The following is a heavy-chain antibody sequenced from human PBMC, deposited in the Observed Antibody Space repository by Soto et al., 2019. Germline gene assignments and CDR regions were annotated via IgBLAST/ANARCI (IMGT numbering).Heavy chain of an antibody. CDR3: AKGRTVLITMIRGIITHIGLDH. D-gene: IGHD3-10*01. CDR2: INHSGST. Sequence: PSETLSLTCAVYGGSFSDYYWSWIRQPPGKGLEWIGEINHSGSTNYNPSLKSRVTISVDTSKNQFSLKLNSVTAADTAVYYCAKGRTVLITMIRGIITHIGLDHWGQGIPVTVS. V-gene: IGHV4-34*01. CDR1: GGSFSDYY. J-gene: IGHJ5*02.